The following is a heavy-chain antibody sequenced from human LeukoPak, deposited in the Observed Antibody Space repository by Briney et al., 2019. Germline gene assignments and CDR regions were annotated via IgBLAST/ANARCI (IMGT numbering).Heavy chain of an antibody. D-gene: IGHD4-17*01. Sequence: SETLSLTCTVSGGSISGYYWSWIRQPPGKGLEWIGYVYYFGSTNYNPSLKSRVTISVDTSKNQLSLKLSSMTAADTAVFYCARHRYGDNTVEYWGQGILVTVSS. V-gene: IGHV4-59*08. J-gene: IGHJ4*02. CDR2: VYYFGST. CDR1: GGSISGYY. CDR3: ARHRYGDNTVEY.